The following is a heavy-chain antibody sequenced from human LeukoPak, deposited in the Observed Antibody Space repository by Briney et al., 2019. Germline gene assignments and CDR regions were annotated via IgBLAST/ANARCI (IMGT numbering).Heavy chain of an antibody. Sequence: SETLSLTCTVSGYSISSGYYWGWIRQPPGKGLEWIGSIYHSGSTYYNPSLKSRVTISVDTSKNQFSLKLSSVTAADTAVYYCARQDIVATINAFDIWGQGTMVTVSS. J-gene: IGHJ3*02. CDR3: ARQDIVATINAFDI. V-gene: IGHV4-38-2*02. D-gene: IGHD5-12*01. CDR1: GYSISSGYY. CDR2: IYHSGST.